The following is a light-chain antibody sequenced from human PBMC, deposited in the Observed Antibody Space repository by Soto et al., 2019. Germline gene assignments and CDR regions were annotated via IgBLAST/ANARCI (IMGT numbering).Light chain of an antibody. CDR2: GAS. V-gene: IGKV3-20*01. CDR1: QSVSSNY. J-gene: IGKJ1*01. CDR3: QQYGDLPWT. Sequence: ALTQSPGTLSSSPGERATLSCRASQSVSSNYLAWYQQKPGQAPRLLIYGASSRATGIPDRFSGSGSGTDYTLTIDRLESEDFAVYFCQQYGDLPWTFGQGTKVDIK.